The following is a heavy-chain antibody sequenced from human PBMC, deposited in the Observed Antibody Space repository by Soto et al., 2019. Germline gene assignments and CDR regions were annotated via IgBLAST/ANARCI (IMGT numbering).Heavy chain of an antibody. CDR3: ARVFDYGDSGVDY. CDR2: INHSGST. J-gene: IGHJ4*02. D-gene: IGHD4-17*01. CDR1: GGSFSGYY. V-gene: IGHV4-34*01. Sequence: SETLSLTCAVYGGSFSGYYWSWIRQPPGKGLEWIGEINHSGSTNYNPSLKSRVTISVDTSKNQFSLKLSSVTAADTAVYYCARVFDYGDSGVDYWGQGTLVTVSS.